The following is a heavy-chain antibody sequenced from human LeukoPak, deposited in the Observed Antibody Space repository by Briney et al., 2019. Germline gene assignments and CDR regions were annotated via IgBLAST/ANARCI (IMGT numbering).Heavy chain of an antibody. CDR2: INPSGGST. CDR3: ARDLWIAAAGRLAYGSSGWHEVVPY. D-gene: IGHD6-13*01. CDR1: GYTFTSYY. J-gene: IGHJ4*02. V-gene: IGHV1-46*01. Sequence: ASVKVSCKASGYTFTSYYMHWVRQAPGQGLEWMGIINPSGGSTSYAQKFQGRVTMTRDTSTSTVYMELSSLRSEDTAVYYCARDLWIAAAGRLAYGSSGWHEVVPYWRQGTLVTVSS.